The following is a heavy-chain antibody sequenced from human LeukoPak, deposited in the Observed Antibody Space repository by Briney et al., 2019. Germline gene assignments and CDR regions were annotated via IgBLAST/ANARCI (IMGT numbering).Heavy chain of an antibody. CDR1: GFTFDDSA. V-gene: IGHV3-9*01. D-gene: IGHD1-26*01. CDR3: AKAVVGATPRGAFDI. J-gene: IGHJ3*02. CDR2: ISWNSDNT. Sequence: PGRSLRLSCAASGFTFDDSAMHWVRHAPGKGLEWVSGISWNSDNTGYADSVKGRFIISRDNAENSLYLQMNSLRSEDTAFYFCAKAVVGATPRGAFDIWGQGTRVTVSS.